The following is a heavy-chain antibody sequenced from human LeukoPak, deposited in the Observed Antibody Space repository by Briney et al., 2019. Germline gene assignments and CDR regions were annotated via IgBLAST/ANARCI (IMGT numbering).Heavy chain of an antibody. Sequence: SETLSLTCTVSGGSISSGGYYWSWIRQHPGTGLEWIGYIYYSGSTYYNPSLKSRVTISVDTSKNQFSLKLSSVTAADTAVYYCARGSGYSYAFDYWGQGTLVTVSS. CDR2: IYYSGST. D-gene: IGHD5-18*01. CDR1: GGSISSGGYY. V-gene: IGHV4-31*03. CDR3: ARGSGYSYAFDY. J-gene: IGHJ4*02.